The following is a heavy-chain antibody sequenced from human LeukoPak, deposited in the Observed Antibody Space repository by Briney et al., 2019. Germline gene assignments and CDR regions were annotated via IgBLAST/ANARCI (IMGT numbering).Heavy chain of an antibody. CDR1: GGSISSYY. V-gene: IGHV4-59*01. CDR2: IYCSGST. CDR3: ARVTYYDFWSGQYTFDY. Sequence: SETLSLTCTVSGGSISSYYWSWIRQPPGKGLEWIGYIYCSGSTNYNPSLKSRVTISVDTSKNQFSLKLSSVTAADTAVYYCARVTYYDFWSGQYTFDYWGQGTLVTVSS. J-gene: IGHJ4*02. D-gene: IGHD3-3*01.